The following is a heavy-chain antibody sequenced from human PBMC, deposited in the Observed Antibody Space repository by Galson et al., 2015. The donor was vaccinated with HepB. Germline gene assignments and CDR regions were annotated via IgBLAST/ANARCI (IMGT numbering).Heavy chain of an antibody. CDR2: IKSKTDDGTT. V-gene: IGHV3-15*01. Sequence: SLRLSCAASGFTFSNAWMSWVRQAPGKGLEWVGRIKSKTDDGTTDYAAPVKGRFTISRDDSKNTLYLQMNSLKTEDTAVYYCTTDVGYYYGSGHTKTDYWGQGTLVTVSS. CDR3: TTDVGYYYGSGHTKTDY. CDR1: GFTFSNAW. J-gene: IGHJ4*02. D-gene: IGHD3-10*01.